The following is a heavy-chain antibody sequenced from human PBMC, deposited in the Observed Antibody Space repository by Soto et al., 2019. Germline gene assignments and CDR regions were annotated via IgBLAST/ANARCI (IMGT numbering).Heavy chain of an antibody. CDR1: GFTFSSYW. CDR3: ARDLNYYDSSGYFPY. D-gene: IGHD3-22*01. V-gene: IGHV3-7*01. CDR2: IKEDGSER. J-gene: IGHJ4*02. Sequence: GESLRLSCAASGFTFSSYWMSWVRQAPGKGLEWVANIKEDGSERYYVDSVKGRFTISRDNAKNSLYLQMNSLRAEDTAAYYCARDLNYYDSSGYFPYWGQGTLVTVS.